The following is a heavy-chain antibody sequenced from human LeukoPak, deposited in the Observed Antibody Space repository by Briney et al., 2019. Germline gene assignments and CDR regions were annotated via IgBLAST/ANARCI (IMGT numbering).Heavy chain of an antibody. D-gene: IGHD4-11*01. J-gene: IGHJ4*02. Sequence: ASVKVSCKASGYTFTAYAMIWVRQAPGQGLEWMGWINTNTGNPTYAQGLTGRFDFSLDTSVSTAYLQISSLKAEDTAVYYCAREVRASDYWGQGTLVTVSS. V-gene: IGHV7-4-1*02. CDR3: AREVRASDY. CDR2: INTNTGNP. CDR1: GYTFTAYA.